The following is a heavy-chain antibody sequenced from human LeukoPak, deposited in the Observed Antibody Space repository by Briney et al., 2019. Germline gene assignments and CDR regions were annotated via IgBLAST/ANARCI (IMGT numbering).Heavy chain of an antibody. V-gene: IGHV4-61*01. CDR3: ASGGDMYYYDSYGFQH. CDR2: IYYSGST. Sequence: SETLSLRCTVSGYSISNAYYWGWIRQPPGKGLEWIGYIYYSGSTNYNPSLKSRVTISVDTSKNQFSLKLSSVTAADTAVYYCASGGDMYYYDSYGFQHWGQGTLVTVSS. D-gene: IGHD3-22*01. CDR1: GYSISNAYY. J-gene: IGHJ1*01.